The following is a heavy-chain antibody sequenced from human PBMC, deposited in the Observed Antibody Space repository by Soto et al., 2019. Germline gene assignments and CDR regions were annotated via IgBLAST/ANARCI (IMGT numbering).Heavy chain of an antibody. Sequence: GGSLRLSCAASGFTFSSYDMHWVRQATGKGLEWVSAIGTAGDPYYPGSVKGRFTISRENAKNSLYLQMNSLRAGDTAVYYCARASFSGGSCYFDYWGQGTLVTVSS. J-gene: IGHJ4*02. CDR1: GFTFSSYD. V-gene: IGHV3-13*05. CDR3: ARASFSGGSCYFDY. D-gene: IGHD2-15*01. CDR2: IGTAGDP.